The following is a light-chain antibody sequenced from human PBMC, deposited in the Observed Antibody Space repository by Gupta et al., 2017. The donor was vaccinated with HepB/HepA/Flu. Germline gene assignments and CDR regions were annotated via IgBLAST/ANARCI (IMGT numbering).Light chain of an antibody. J-gene: IGLJ2*01. CDR1: SSDVGGYDF. CDR2: EVI. Sequence: QSALTQPPSASGSPGQSVTLSCSGTSSDVGGYDFVSWYQQHPGKAPKLIIYEVIQRPSGVPDRFAGSKSGNTASLTVSGLQAEDEANYYCSSYAGNYNLVFGGGTKLTVL. V-gene: IGLV2-8*01. CDR3: SSYAGNYNLV.